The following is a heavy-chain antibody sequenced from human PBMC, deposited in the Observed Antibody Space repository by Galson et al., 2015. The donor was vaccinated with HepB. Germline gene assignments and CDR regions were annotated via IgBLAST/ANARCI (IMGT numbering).Heavy chain of an antibody. D-gene: IGHD3-16*01. CDR3: VKEGSWFGGDWFDP. V-gene: IGHV3-23*01. Sequence: SLRLSCAGSGFIFRHHAMAWIRQAPGKGLEWVSGINGRGSTRSYSDAVKGRFSVSRDNSKDTVFLQMDNLRTEDTAVYYCVKEGSWFGGDWFDPWGQGALVTVS. J-gene: IGHJ5*02. CDR1: GFIFRHHA. CDR2: INGRGSTR.